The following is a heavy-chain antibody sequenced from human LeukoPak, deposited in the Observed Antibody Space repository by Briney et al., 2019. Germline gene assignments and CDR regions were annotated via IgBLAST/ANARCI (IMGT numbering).Heavy chain of an antibody. V-gene: IGHV6-1*01. Sequence: SQTLSLTCAISGDSVSSNSAAWNWIRQSPSSGLEWLGRTYYRSKWYNDYAVSVKSRITINPDTSKNQFSLQLNSVTPEDTAVYYCARSDTAMVTVHYGMDVWGQGTTVTVSS. CDR3: ARSDTAMVTVHYGMDV. J-gene: IGHJ6*02. CDR2: TYYRSKWYN. CDR1: GDSVSSNSAA. D-gene: IGHD5-18*01.